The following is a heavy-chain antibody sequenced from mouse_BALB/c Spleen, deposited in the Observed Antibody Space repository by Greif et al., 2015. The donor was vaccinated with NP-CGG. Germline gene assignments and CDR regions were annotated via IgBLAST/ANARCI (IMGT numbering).Heavy chain of an antibody. CDR1: GFTFNTYA. Sequence: EVKLVESGGGLVQPKGSLKLSCAASGFTFNTYAMNWVRQAPGKGLEWVARIRSKSNNYATYYADSVKDRFTISRDDSQSMLYLQMNNLKTEDTAMYYCVRHGYGNYVGYAMDYWGQGTSVTVSS. D-gene: IGHD2-10*02. CDR3: VRHGYGNYVGYAMDY. CDR2: IRSKSNNYAT. J-gene: IGHJ4*01. V-gene: IGHV10-1*02.